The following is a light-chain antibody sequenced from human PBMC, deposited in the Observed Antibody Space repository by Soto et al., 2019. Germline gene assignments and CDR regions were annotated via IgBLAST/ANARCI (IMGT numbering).Light chain of an antibody. CDR3: QQRSNWPIT. J-gene: IGKJ5*01. CDR2: DAS. V-gene: IGKV3-11*01. CDR1: QSVSNY. Sequence: EIVLTQSPATLAFSPGERCTLSCRASQSVSNYLAWYQQKPGQAPRLLIYDASNRATGIPARFSGSGSGTDFTLTISSLEPEDFAVYYCQQRSNWPITFGQGTRLEIK.